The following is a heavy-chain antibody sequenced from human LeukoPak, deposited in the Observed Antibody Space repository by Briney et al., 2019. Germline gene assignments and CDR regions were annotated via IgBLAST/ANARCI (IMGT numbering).Heavy chain of an antibody. CDR3: ARGGTRDGGHYSDY. Sequence: PSQTLSLTCAVSGGSISSGGYSWSWIRQPPGKGLEWIGYIYHSGSTYYNPSLKSRVTISVDRSKNQFSLKLSSVTAADTAVYYCARGGTRDGGHYSDYWGQGTLVTVSS. D-gene: IGHD2-21*02. V-gene: IGHV4-30-2*01. CDR1: GGSISSGGYS. J-gene: IGHJ4*02. CDR2: IYHSGST.